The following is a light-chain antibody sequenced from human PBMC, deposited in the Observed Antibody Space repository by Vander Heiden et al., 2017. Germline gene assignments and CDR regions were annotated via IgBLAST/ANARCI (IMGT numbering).Light chain of an antibody. Sequence: QSALTPPPSVSEAPTQRVTISCSGSSSNIGNNAVNWYQHLPGKAPKLLIYYDDRLPSGVSDRFSGSKSGTSASLAISGLQSEDEADYYCATWDDSLNGVVFGGGTRLTVL. V-gene: IGLV1-36*01. CDR3: ATWDDSLNGVV. J-gene: IGLJ2*01. CDR1: SSNIGNNA. CDR2: YDD.